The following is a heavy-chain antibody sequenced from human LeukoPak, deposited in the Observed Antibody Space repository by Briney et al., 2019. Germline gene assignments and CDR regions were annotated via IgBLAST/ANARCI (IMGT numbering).Heavy chain of an antibody. CDR1: GYSFGSYW. CDR2: IYPGDSDT. J-gene: IGHJ4*02. Sequence: GESLKISCKGSGYSFGSYWIGWVRQMPGGGLEWMGIIYPGDSDTRYSPSFQGQVTISADKSINTAYLQWRSLKASDSAMYYCASQLENWGCWGQGTLVTVSS. CDR3: ASQLENWGC. V-gene: IGHV5-51*01. D-gene: IGHD1-1*01.